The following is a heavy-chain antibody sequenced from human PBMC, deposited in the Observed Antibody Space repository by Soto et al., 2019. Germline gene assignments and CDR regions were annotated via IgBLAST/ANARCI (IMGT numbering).Heavy chain of an antibody. CDR2: IDPSDSYT. Sequence: PGDSLKISCKGSGYSFTSYWISWVRQMPGKGLEWRGRIDPSDSYTHYSPPFQGHVTISADKSISTAYLQWSSLKASDTAMYYCARPIGKRGYCSRTSCLRDYYYYGMDVWGQGPTVPVSS. V-gene: IGHV5-10-1*01. CDR1: GYSFTSYW. D-gene: IGHD2-2*03. CDR3: ARPIGKRGYCSRTSCLRDYYYYGMDV. J-gene: IGHJ6*02.